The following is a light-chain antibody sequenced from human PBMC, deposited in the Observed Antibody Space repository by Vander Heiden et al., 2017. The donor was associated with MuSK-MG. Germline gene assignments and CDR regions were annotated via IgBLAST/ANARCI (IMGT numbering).Light chain of an antibody. CDR1: SSDVGGYNY. V-gene: IGLV2-11*01. Sequence: QSALTQPRSVSGSPGQSVTISCTGTSSDVGGYNYVSWYQQHPDKAPKLMIYDVSKRPSGVPDRFSGSKSATTASLTISGLQAEDEADYYCCSYAGSFWVFGGGTKLTVL. J-gene: IGLJ3*02. CDR3: CSYAGSFWV. CDR2: DVS.